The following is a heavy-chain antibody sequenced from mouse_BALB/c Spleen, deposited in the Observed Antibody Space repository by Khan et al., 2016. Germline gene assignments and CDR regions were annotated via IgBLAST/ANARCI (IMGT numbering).Heavy chain of an antibody. CDR2: INSNGGST. D-gene: IGHD2-14*01. CDR3: ARENYRYYFDY. Sequence: EVELVESGGGLVQPGGSLKLSCAASGFTFSTYGMSWVRQTPDKRLELVATINSNGGSTYYPDSVKGRFTISRDNAKNTMYLQMSSLKYEDTAMXYCARENYRYYFDYWGQGTSLTVSS. CDR1: GFTFSTYG. J-gene: IGHJ2*02. V-gene: IGHV5-6-3*01.